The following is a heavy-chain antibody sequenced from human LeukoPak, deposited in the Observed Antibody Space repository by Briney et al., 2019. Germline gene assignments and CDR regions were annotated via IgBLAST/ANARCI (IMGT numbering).Heavy chain of an antibody. CDR2: IYHSGST. CDR1: GGFISRSNW. D-gene: IGHD3-22*01. Sequence: SGTLSLTCAVSGGFISRSNWWSWVRQPPGKGLEWIGEIYHSGSTNYNPSLKSRVTISVDKSKNQFSLKLSSVTAADTAVYFCATTYYYDGSGYLYFQQWGQGTLVTVSS. V-gene: IGHV4-4*02. J-gene: IGHJ1*01. CDR3: ATTYYYDGSGYLYFQQ.